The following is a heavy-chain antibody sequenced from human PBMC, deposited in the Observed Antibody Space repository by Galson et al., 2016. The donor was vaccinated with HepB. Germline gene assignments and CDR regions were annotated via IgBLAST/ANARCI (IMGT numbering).Heavy chain of an antibody. Sequence: SLRLSCAASGFTFSNYGMHWGRQAPGKGLEWVAADSMDGRRKFYADSVKGRFTISRDNSNNMLFLQMSSLRTDDTAIYYCAKRHEYCPAVGCSVDYWGQGTLVSVSS. J-gene: IGHJ4*02. CDR3: AKRHEYCPAVGCSVDY. CDR2: DSMDGRRK. CDR1: GFTFSNYG. D-gene: IGHD2/OR15-2a*01. V-gene: IGHV3-30*18.